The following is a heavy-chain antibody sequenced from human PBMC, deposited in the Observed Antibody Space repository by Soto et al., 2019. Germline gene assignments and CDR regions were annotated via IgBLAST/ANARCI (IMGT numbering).Heavy chain of an antibody. Sequence: ASVNVSCKASGYTFTSYGISWVRQAPGQGLEWMGWISAYNGNTNYAQKLQGRVTVTTDTSTSTAYMELRSLRSDDTAVYYCARDRATGTSNDAFDIWGQGTMVTVSS. CDR1: GYTFTSYG. V-gene: IGHV1-18*01. CDR3: ARDRATGTSNDAFDI. D-gene: IGHD4-17*01. J-gene: IGHJ3*02. CDR2: ISAYNGNT.